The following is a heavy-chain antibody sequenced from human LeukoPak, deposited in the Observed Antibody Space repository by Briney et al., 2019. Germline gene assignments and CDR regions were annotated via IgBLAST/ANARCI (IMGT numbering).Heavy chain of an antibody. CDR1: GFTFSGYS. V-gene: IGHV3-21*01. Sequence: GGSLRLSCAASGFTFSGYSMNWVRQAPGKGLEWVSSISSSSSSYIYYADSVKGRFTISRDNAKNSLYLQMNSLRAEDTAVYYCASNPQTMIVVVDDYWGQGTLVTVSS. CDR3: ASNPQTMIVVVDDY. CDR2: ISSSSSSYI. J-gene: IGHJ4*02. D-gene: IGHD3-22*01.